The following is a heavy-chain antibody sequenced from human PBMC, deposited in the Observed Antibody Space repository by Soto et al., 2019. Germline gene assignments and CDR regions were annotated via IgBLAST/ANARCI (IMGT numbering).Heavy chain of an antibody. D-gene: IGHD4-17*01. V-gene: IGHV4-34*01. CDR1: GGSFSGYY. CDR2: INHSGST. J-gene: IGHJ4*02. CDR3: ARATVAIDY. Sequence: SETLSLTCAVYGGSFSGYYWSWIRQPPGKGLEWIGEINHSGSTNYNPSLKSRVTISVDTSKNQFSLKLSSVTAADTAVYYCARATVAIDYWGQATLVTVYS.